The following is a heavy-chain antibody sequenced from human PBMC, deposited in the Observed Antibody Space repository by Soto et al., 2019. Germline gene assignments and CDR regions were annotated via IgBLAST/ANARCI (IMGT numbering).Heavy chain of an antibody. V-gene: IGHV4-59*01. J-gene: IGHJ6*02. CDR2: IYYSGST. Sequence: SETLSLTCTVSGGSISSYYWSWIRQPPGKGLEWIGYIYYSGSTNYNPSLKSRVTISVDTSKNQFSLKLSSVTAADTAVYYCARVHVDTAMVYSPPYGMDVWGQGTTVTVSS. CDR1: GGSISSYY. D-gene: IGHD5-18*01. CDR3: ARVHVDTAMVYSPPYGMDV.